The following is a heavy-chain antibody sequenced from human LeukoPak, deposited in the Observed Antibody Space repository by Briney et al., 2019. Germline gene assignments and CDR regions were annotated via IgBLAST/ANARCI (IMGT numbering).Heavy chain of an antibody. CDR3: ARGAPIRVAVAATFDP. V-gene: IGHV1-18*01. CDR1: GYTFTSYG. CDR2: ISAYNGNT. D-gene: IGHD6-19*01. Sequence: ASVNVSCKASGYTFTSYGISWVRQAPGQGLEWMGWISAYNGNTNYAQKLQGRVTMTTDTSTSTAYMELRSLRSDDTAVYYCARGAPIRVAVAATFDPWGQGTLVTVPS. J-gene: IGHJ5*02.